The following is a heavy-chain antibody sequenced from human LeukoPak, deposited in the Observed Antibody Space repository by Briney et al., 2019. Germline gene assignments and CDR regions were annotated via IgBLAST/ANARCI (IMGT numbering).Heavy chain of an antibody. CDR3: ARVTSGSSYRPFDY. Sequence: GGSLRLSCAASGFTFSSYSMNWVRQAPGKGLEWVSSISSSSSYIYYADSVKGRFTISRDNAKNSLYLQMNSLRAEDTAVYYCARVTSGSSYRPFDYWGQGTLVTVSS. D-gene: IGHD3-10*01. V-gene: IGHV3-21*01. CDR2: ISSSSSYI. J-gene: IGHJ4*02. CDR1: GFTFSSYS.